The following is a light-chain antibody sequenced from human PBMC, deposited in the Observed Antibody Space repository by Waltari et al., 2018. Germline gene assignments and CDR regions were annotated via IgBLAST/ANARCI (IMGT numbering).Light chain of an antibody. J-gene: IGLJ2*01. CDR3: GTWDSSLSAGV. CDR1: SPHLGNNY. V-gene: IGLV1-51*01. Sequence: QPVLTQPPSVSAAPGQKVTLSCPGSSPHLGNNYVSWYQQPPGPAPKLPIYDNNKRPSGIPDRFSGSKSGTSATLGITGLQTGDEADYYCGTWDSSLSAGVFGGGTKLTVL. CDR2: DNN.